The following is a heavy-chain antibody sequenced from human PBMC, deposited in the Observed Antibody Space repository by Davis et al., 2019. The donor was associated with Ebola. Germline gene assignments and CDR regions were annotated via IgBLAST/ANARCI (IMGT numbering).Heavy chain of an antibody. CDR2: ISWNSASI. CDR1: GFIFDDYS. D-gene: IGHD4-17*01. Sequence: SLKISCAASGFIFDDYSMHWVRQAPGKGLQWVAGISWNSASIDYADSVKGRFTISRDNAKASLYLQMNSLKTGDTAFYYCARDLGRVTVGNWGQGTQVTVSS. CDR3: ARDLGRVTVGN. V-gene: IGHV3-9*01. J-gene: IGHJ4*02.